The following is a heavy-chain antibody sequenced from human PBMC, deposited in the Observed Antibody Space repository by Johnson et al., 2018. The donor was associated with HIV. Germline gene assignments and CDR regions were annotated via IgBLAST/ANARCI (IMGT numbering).Heavy chain of an antibody. CDR2: IKQDGSEK. J-gene: IGHJ3*02. CDR1: GFRFSRYW. Sequence: VQLVESGGGLVQSGGSLRLSCAASGFRFSRYWMSWVRQAPGKGLEWVANIKQDGSEKYYVDSVKGRFTISRDNAKNSLYLQMNSLRVEDTAVYYCARVSLGRHAFDIWGQGTMVTVSS. CDR3: ARVSLGRHAFDI. V-gene: IGHV3-7*05. D-gene: IGHD1-26*01.